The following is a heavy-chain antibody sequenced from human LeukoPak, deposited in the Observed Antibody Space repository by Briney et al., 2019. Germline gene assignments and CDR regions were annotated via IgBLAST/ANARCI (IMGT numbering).Heavy chain of an antibody. D-gene: IGHD2-15*01. V-gene: IGHV5-51*01. Sequence: GESLKISCKGSGYSFTSYWIGWVRQMPGKGLEWTGIIYPGDSDTRYSPSYQGQVTISADKSISTAYLQWSSLKASDTAMYYCARQGALGYCSGGSCYGWFDPWGQGTLVTVSS. J-gene: IGHJ5*02. CDR2: IYPGDSDT. CDR1: GYSFTSYW. CDR3: ARQGALGYCSGGSCYGWFDP.